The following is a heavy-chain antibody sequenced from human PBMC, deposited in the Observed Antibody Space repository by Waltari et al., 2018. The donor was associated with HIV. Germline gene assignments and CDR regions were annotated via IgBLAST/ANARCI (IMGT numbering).Heavy chain of an antibody. D-gene: IGHD3-16*01. V-gene: IGHV3-21*01. CDR1: GFSFSYYS. CDR3: VRGGEGTYGDY. J-gene: IGHJ4*02. CDR2: ISRDSRYI. Sequence: DVQLVESEGGLVKPGGSLRLACAGSGFSFSYYSMNWVRQAPGKGLEGVSSISRDSRYIYYADSVKGRFTISRDNARNSLFLQMNSLRADDTAVYYCVRGGEGTYGDYWGQGTLVTVSS.